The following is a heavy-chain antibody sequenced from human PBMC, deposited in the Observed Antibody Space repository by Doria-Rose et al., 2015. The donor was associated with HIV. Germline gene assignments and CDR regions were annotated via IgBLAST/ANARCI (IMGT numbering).Heavy chain of an antibody. CDR1: GVSLSSPGMG. V-gene: IGHV2-26*01. D-gene: IGHD6-13*01. Sequence: VTLKESGPVPVKPTEALTLTCTVSGVSLSSPGMGVSWIRQPPGKALEWLANMCSDVERSYKTSLESRLTISRGTSKSQVVLTMTDMDPVDTATYYCARIKSSRWYHKYYFDFWGQGTLVIVSA. J-gene: IGHJ4*02. CDR3: ARIKSSRWYHKYYFDF. CDR2: MCSDVER.